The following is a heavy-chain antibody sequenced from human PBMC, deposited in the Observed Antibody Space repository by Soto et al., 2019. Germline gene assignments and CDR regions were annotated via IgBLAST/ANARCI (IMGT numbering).Heavy chain of an antibody. CDR3: ARVASDYINSVDH. CDR1: GFTFNAYA. CDR2: IGGSGGNR. D-gene: IGHD4-4*01. Sequence: EVQLLESGGDLVQQGGSLRLSCAASGFTFNAYAMTWVRQAPGKGREWVSAIGGSGGNRYYAASVTGRFTISRDNSKDTVDQQMSSLRVEDTAVYYCARVASDYINSVDHWGQGILITVSS. V-gene: IGHV3-23*01. J-gene: IGHJ4*02.